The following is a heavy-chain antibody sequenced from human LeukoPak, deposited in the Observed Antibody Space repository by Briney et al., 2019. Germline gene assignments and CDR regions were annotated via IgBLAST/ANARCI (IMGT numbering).Heavy chain of an antibody. J-gene: IGHJ4*02. V-gene: IGHV4-30-2*01. CDR3: ARAKDSSGYYFLDY. CDR1: GGSISSGGYY. Sequence: SQTLSLTCTVSGGSISSGGYYWSWIRQPPGKGLEWIGYIYHSGSTYYNPSLKSRVTISVDRSKNQFSLKLSSVTAADTAVYYCARAKDSSGYYFLDYWGQGTLVTASS. CDR2: IYHSGST. D-gene: IGHD3-22*01.